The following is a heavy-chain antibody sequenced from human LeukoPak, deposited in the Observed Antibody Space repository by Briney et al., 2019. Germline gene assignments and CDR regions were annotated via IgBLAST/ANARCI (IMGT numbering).Heavy chain of an antibody. D-gene: IGHD6-19*01. J-gene: IGHJ4*02. CDR2: IYTSGST. V-gene: IGHV4-4*07. CDR1: GGSISSYY. Sequence: SETLSLTCTVSGGSISSYYWSWIRQPAGKGLEWIGRIYTSGSTNYNPSLKSRVTMSVDTSKNQFSLKLSSVTAADTAVYYCARDRGSGSGWLYYFDYWGQGTLVTVSS. CDR3: ARDRGSGSGWLYYFDY.